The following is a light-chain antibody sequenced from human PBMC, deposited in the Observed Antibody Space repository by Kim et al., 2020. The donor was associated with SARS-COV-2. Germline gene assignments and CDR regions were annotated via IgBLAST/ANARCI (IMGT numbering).Light chain of an antibody. CDR1: SSNIGGNT. J-gene: IGLJ3*02. Sequence: QSVLTQTPSASGTPGQSVTISCSGSSSNIGGNTVNWYRQLPGTAPKLLIYSSNQRPAGVPDRFSGSKSGTSASLAISGLQSEDGTDYYCSAWDDSLNGPVFGGGTQLTVL. CDR2: SSN. CDR3: SAWDDSLNGPV. V-gene: IGLV1-44*01.